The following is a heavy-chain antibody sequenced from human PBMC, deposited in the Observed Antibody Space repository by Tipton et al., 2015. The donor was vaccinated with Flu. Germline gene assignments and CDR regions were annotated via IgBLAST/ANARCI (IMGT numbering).Heavy chain of an antibody. CDR3: VVWISGEPY. CDR2: VTHKISRFIK. D-gene: IGHD2-15*01. CDR1: GFSFNDHY. V-gene: IGHV3-72*01. Sequence: SLRLSCAASGFSFNDHYMEWVRQAPGKGLESLSRVTHKISRFIKDYAASVKGRFTISRDESENSLYLQMNSLKIEDTAMYYCVVWISGEPYWGRGTMVTVSS. J-gene: IGHJ3*01.